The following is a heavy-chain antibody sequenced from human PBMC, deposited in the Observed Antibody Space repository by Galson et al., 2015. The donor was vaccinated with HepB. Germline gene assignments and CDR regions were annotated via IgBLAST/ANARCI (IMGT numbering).Heavy chain of an antibody. CDR2: IIPIFGTA. D-gene: IGHD3-22*01. V-gene: IGHV1-69*01. Sequence: SCKASGGTFSSYAISWVRQAPGQGLEWMGGIIPIFGTANYAQKFQGRVTITADESTSTAYMELSSLRSEDTAVYYCARGSGTMIAAGGYFQHWGQGTLVTVSS. J-gene: IGHJ1*01. CDR1: GGTFSSYA. CDR3: ARGSGTMIAAGGYFQH.